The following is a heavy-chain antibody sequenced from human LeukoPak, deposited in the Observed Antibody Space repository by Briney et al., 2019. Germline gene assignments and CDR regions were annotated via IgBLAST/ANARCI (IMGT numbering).Heavy chain of an antibody. Sequence: SETLSLTCTVSGGSISSSSYYWGWIRQPPGKGLEWIGSIYYSGSTYYNPSLKSRVTISVDTSKNQSSLKLSSVTAADTAVYYCAREYDGSGSYYYYYYYMDVWGKGTTVTISS. V-gene: IGHV4-39*02. J-gene: IGHJ6*03. CDR2: IYYSGST. CDR1: GGSISSSSYY. D-gene: IGHD3-10*01. CDR3: AREYDGSGSYYYYYYYMDV.